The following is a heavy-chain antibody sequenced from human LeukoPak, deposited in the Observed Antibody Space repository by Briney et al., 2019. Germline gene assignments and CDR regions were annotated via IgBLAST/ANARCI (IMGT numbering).Heavy chain of an antibody. Sequence: ASVKVSCKASGYPFNGYYIHWVRQAPGQGPEWMGWINPNTGGANFALKFQARVSMTRDTSINTVFLGLSTLTSDDTAIYYCAREDNDYHYMFDSWGQGTPVTVSS. V-gene: IGHV1-2*02. CDR1: GYPFNGYY. CDR3: AREDNDYHYMFDS. D-gene: IGHD5-12*01. CDR2: INPNTGGA. J-gene: IGHJ4*02.